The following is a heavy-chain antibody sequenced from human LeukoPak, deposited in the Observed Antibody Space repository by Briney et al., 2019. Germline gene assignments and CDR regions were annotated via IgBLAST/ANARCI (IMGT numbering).Heavy chain of an antibody. CDR3: ARRAGSSSFDFDY. J-gene: IGHJ4*02. D-gene: IGHD6-6*01. V-gene: IGHV4-39*01. Sequence: SETLSLTCTVSGGSISSSSYYWGWIRQPPGKGLEWIGSIYYSGNTYYNASLKSQVSISIDTSKNQFSLRLTSVTAADTAVYYCARRAGSSSFDFDYWGQGTLVTVSS. CDR1: GGSISSSSYY. CDR2: IYYSGNT.